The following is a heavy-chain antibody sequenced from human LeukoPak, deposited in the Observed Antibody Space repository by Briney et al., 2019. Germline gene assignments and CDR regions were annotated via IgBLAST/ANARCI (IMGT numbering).Heavy chain of an antibody. J-gene: IGHJ4*02. D-gene: IGHD3-22*01. CDR1: GFTFSSYA. CDR3: AKERSASYYYDSSGYSNYNFGY. Sequence: PGRSLRLSCAASGFTFSSYAMSWVRQAPGKGLEWISVISGSGGNTNYADSVKGRFTISRDNSKNTLYLQMNSLRAEDTAVYYCAKERSASYYYDSSGYSNYNFGYWGQGTLVTISS. CDR2: ISGSGGNT. V-gene: IGHV3-23*01.